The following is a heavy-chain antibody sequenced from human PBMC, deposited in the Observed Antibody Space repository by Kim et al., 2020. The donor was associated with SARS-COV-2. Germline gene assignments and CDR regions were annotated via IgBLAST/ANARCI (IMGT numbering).Heavy chain of an antibody. Sequence: ASVKVSCKASGYTFTSYAMNWVRQAPGQGLEWMGWINTNTGNPTYAQGFTGRFVFSLDTSVSTAYLQISSLKAEDTAVYYCARDGTYYDFWIGYYLQGDYYYYYYMDVWGKGTTVTVSS. J-gene: IGHJ6*03. V-gene: IGHV7-4-1*02. D-gene: IGHD3-3*01. CDR3: ARDGTYYDFWIGYYLQGDYYYYYYMDV. CDR2: INTNTGNP. CDR1: GYTFTSYA.